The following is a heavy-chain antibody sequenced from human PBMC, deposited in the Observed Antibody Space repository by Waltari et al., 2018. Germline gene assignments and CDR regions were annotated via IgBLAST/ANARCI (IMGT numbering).Heavy chain of an antibody. J-gene: IGHJ5*02. Sequence: EVQLVESGGGLVKPGGSLRLACAASGFTFSSYSMNWVRQAPGKGLEWVSSISSSSSYIYYADSVKGRFTISRDNAKNSLYLQMNSLRAEDTAVYYCARNGDSSGWYNWFDPWGQGTLVTVSS. CDR2: ISSSSSYI. CDR3: ARNGDSSGWYNWFDP. V-gene: IGHV3-21*01. D-gene: IGHD6-19*01. CDR1: GFTFSSYS.